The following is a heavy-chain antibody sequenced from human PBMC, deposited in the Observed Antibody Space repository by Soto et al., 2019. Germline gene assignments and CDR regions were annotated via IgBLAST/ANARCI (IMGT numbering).Heavy chain of an antibody. CDR1: GGSFSGYY. CDR3: ARGRGITMIVVVMPRYWYFDL. CDR2: INHSGST. J-gene: IGHJ2*01. V-gene: IGHV4-34*01. D-gene: IGHD3-22*01. Sequence: QVQLQQWGAGLLKPSETQSLTCAVYGGSFSGYYWSWIRQPPGKGLEWIGEINHSGSTNYNPSLKSRVTISVDTSKNQFSLKLSSVTAADTAVYYCARGRGITMIVVVMPRYWYFDLWGRGTLVTVSS.